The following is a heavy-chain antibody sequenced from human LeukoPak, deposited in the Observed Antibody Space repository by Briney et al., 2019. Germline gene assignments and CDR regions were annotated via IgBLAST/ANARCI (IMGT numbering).Heavy chain of an antibody. Sequence: SETLSLTCAVYGGSFSGYYWSWIRQPPGKGLEWIGEINHSGSTNYNPSLKSRVTISVDTSKNQFSLKLSPVTAADTAVYYCARLKYTSGWGGRYYYYMDVWGKGTTVTISS. V-gene: IGHV4-34*01. CDR2: INHSGST. CDR1: GGSFSGYY. J-gene: IGHJ6*03. CDR3: ARLKYTSGWGGRYYYYMDV. D-gene: IGHD6-19*01.